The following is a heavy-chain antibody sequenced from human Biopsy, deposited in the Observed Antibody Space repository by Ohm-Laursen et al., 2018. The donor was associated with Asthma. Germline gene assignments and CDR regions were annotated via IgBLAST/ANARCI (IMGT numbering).Heavy chain of an antibody. CDR2: VTYDGISQ. CDR1: GFTFSNYG. CDR3: ARERAGVLGSYNGMDV. D-gene: IGHD2-8*01. J-gene: IGHJ6*02. V-gene: IGHV3-30*03. Sequence: SLRLSCAAPGFTFSNYGMHWVRQVAGKGLDWVAVVTYDGISQYYAESVKGRFTISRDNSRNTLNLQMNIVRPDDTAVYFCARERAGVLGSYNGMDVWGPGTTVSVSS.